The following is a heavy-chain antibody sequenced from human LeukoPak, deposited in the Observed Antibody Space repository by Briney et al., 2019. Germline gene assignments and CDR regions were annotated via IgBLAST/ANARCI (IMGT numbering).Heavy chain of an antibody. V-gene: IGHV3-23*01. Sequence: GGSLRLSCAASGFTFSSYAMSWVRQAPGKGLEWVSAISGSGGSTYYADSVKGRFTISRDNSKNTLYLQMNGLRAEDTAVYYCAKDSPYYYDSSGYFSLDYWGQGTLVTVSS. J-gene: IGHJ4*02. CDR2: ISGSGGST. CDR3: AKDSPYYYDSSGYFSLDY. D-gene: IGHD3-22*01. CDR1: GFTFSSYA.